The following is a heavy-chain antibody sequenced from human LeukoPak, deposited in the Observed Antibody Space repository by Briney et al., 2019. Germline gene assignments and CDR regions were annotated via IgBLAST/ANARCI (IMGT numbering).Heavy chain of an antibody. Sequence: VASVKVSCKASGYTFTNYYVHWVRQAPGQGLEWMGVINPSGGSTNYAQKFQGRVTMTRDTSTSTVYMELSSLRSEDTAVYYCARGRLAYCGGDCYYPLDYWGQGTLVTVSS. V-gene: IGHV1-46*01. CDR2: INPSGGST. J-gene: IGHJ4*02. CDR3: ARGRLAYCGGDCYYPLDY. D-gene: IGHD2-21*01. CDR1: GYTFTNYY.